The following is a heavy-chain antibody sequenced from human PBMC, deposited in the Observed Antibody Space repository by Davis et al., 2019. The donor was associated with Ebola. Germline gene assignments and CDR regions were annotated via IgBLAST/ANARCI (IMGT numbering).Heavy chain of an antibody. J-gene: IGHJ2*01. CDR3: ARDQGRSSSSVKYFDL. CDR1: GFTFSSYS. Sequence: GESLKISCAASGFTFSSYSMNWVRQAPGKGLEWVSYISSSSSTIYYADSVKGRFTISRDNAKNSLYLQMNSLRDEDTAVYYCARDQGRSSSSVKYFDLWGRGTLVTVSS. D-gene: IGHD6-6*01. CDR2: ISSSSSTI. V-gene: IGHV3-48*02.